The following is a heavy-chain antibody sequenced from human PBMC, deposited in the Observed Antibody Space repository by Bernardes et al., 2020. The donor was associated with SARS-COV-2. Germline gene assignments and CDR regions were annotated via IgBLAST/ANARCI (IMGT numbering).Heavy chain of an antibody. D-gene: IGHD1-7*01. CDR1: GFTFSSYG. Sequence: VWSLRLSCAASGFTFSSYGMHWVRQAPGKGLEWVAVISYDGGEKFYADSVKGRFTISRDNSKNTLYLQMNSLSTEDTAVYYCARGGGYNWNYDHFDYWGQGTLVTVSS. J-gene: IGHJ4*02. CDR3: ARGGGYNWNYDHFDY. V-gene: IGHV3-30*03. CDR2: ISYDGGEK.